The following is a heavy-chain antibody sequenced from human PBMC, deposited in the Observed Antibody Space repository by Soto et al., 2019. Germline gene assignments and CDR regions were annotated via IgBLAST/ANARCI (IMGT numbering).Heavy chain of an antibody. CDR3: ARDSSHYFDY. Sequence: ASVKVSCKTSGYTFVTYYISWLRQAPGQGIEWMGWISPHNGKTNYIEDLQGRVTLTADTSTSTASMELTNLRSDDTAVYFWARDSSHYFDYWGQGTLVTVSS. D-gene: IGHD6-19*01. J-gene: IGHJ4*02. CDR2: ISPHNGKT. CDR1: GYTFVTYY. V-gene: IGHV1-18*01.